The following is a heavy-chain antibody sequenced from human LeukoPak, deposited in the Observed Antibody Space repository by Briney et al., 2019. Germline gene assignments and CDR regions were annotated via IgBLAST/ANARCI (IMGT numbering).Heavy chain of an antibody. CDR1: GFTFSSYS. J-gene: IGHJ6*02. D-gene: IGHD5-18*01. Sequence: GGSLRLSCAASGFTFSSYSMNWVRQAPGKGLEWVSSISSSSSYIYYADSVKGRFTISRDNAKNSLYLQMNSLRAEDTAVYYCARVLEETAMAKYYYYYYGMDVWGQGTTVTVSS. V-gene: IGHV3-21*01. CDR3: ARVLEETAMAKYYYYYYGMDV. CDR2: ISSSSSYI.